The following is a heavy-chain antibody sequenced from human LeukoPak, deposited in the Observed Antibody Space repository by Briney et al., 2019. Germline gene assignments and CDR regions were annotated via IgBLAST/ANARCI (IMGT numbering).Heavy chain of an antibody. D-gene: IGHD4-17*01. CDR2: INPNSGGT. Sequence: ASVKVSCKASGYTFTGYYMHWVRQAPGQGLEWMGRINPNSGGTNYAQKFQGRVTMTRDTSISTAYMELSRLRSDDTAVYYCAREDGDYGINGFDPWGQGTLVTVSS. J-gene: IGHJ5*02. V-gene: IGHV1-2*06. CDR3: AREDGDYGINGFDP. CDR1: GYTFTGYY.